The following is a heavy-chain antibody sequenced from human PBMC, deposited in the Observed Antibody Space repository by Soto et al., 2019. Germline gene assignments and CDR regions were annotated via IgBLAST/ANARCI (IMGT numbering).Heavy chain of an antibody. V-gene: IGHV1-69*01. J-gene: IGHJ6*02. D-gene: IGHD2-15*01. Sequence: QVQLVQSGAEVKKPGSSVKVSCKASGGTFSSYAISWVRQAPGQGLEWMGGIIPIFGTANYAQKFQGRVTIPADESTSTAYMELSSLRSEDTAVYYCARDSYCSGGSCYSVDYYYYGMDVWGQGTTVTVSS. CDR2: IIPIFGTA. CDR1: GGTFSSYA. CDR3: ARDSYCSGGSCYSVDYYYYGMDV.